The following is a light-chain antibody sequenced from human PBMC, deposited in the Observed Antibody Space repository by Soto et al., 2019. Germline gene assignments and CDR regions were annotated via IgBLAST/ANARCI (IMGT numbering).Light chain of an antibody. J-gene: IGKJ1*01. CDR2: GAS. CDR3: QQYGSWT. CDR1: QSVRTH. V-gene: IGKV3-20*01. Sequence: EMVLTQSPGTLSLSPGDRATLSCRASQSVRTHLAWYQQKPGQAPRLLIHGASTRATGIPDRFSGSGSGTDFTLTISRLEPEDFAVYYCQQYGSWTFGQGTKVDIK.